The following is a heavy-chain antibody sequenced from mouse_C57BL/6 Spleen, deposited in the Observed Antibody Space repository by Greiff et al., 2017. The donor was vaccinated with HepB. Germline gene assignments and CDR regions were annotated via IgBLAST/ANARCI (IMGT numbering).Heavy chain of an antibody. CDR3: ARADWDAWFAY. V-gene: IGHV3-6*01. J-gene: IGHJ3*01. CDR2: ISYDGSN. D-gene: IGHD4-1*01. CDR1: GYSITSGYY. Sequence: ESGPGLVKPSQSLSLTCSVTGYSITSGYYWNWIRQFPGNKLEWMGYISYDGSNNYNPSLKNRISITRDTSKNQFFLKLNSVTTEDTATYYCARADWDAWFAYWGQGTLVTVSA.